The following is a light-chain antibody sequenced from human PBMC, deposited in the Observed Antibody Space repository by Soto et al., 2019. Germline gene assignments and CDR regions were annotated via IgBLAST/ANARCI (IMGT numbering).Light chain of an antibody. J-gene: IGLJ2*01. V-gene: IGLV2-14*01. Sequence: QPVLTQPASVSGSPGQSITISYTGTSSDVGGYNYVSWYQQHPGKAPKLMIYDVSNRPSGVSNRFSGSKSGNTASLTISGLQAEDEADYYCSSYTSSSTLVFGGGTKLTVL. CDR2: DVS. CDR3: SSYTSSSTLV. CDR1: SSDVGGYNY.